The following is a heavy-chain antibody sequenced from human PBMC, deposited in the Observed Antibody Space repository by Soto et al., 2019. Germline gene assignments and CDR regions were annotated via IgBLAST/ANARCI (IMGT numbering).Heavy chain of an antibody. CDR3: AKASGRSWYNWFDP. CDR2: IVPLFGTT. D-gene: IGHD6-13*01. CDR1: GGNFTSYA. Sequence: QVQLVQSGAEVKKPGSSVKVSCKASGGNFTSYAISWVRQAPGQGLEFMGGIVPLFGTTNYAHKFRGRVTVTADESTMTVYMEMSSLRSEDTAVYYCAKASGRSWYNWFDPWGQGTLVTVST. V-gene: IGHV1-69*01. J-gene: IGHJ5*02.